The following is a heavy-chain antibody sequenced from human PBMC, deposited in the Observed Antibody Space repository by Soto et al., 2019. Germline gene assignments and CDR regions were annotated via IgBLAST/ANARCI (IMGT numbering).Heavy chain of an antibody. D-gene: IGHD3-10*01. CDR3: ARDRGGSGSQLIDY. Sequence: SXKVSCKASGGTFNSYTISWVREAPGQGLEWMGRSIPILGIANYAQKFQGRVTITADKSTSTAYMELSSLRSEDTAVYYCARDRGGSGSQLIDYWGQGTLVTVSS. J-gene: IGHJ4*02. V-gene: IGHV1-69*04. CDR1: GGTFNSYT. CDR2: SIPILGIA.